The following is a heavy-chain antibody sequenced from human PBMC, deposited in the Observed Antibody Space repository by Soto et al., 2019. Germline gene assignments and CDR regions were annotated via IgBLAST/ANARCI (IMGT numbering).Heavy chain of an antibody. CDR2: ISAHNGKT. J-gene: IGHJ4*02. CDR3: ARGRYGDY. D-gene: IGHD4-17*01. CDR1: GYIFTSYG. Sequence: QAHLVQSGPEVKKPGASVKLSCKGSGYIFTSYGIAWVRQAPGQGLEWMGWISAHNGKTEYAQKFQGRVTVTRDTSTSTAYLELRSLRSDGTALYYCARGRYGDYWGQGALVTVSS. V-gene: IGHV1-18*01.